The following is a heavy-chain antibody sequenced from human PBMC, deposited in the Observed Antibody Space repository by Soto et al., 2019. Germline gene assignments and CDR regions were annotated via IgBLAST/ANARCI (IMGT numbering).Heavy chain of an antibody. J-gene: IGHJ3*02. Sequence: PSETLSLTCTVSGGSISSYYWSWIRQPPGKGLEWIGYIYYSGSTNYNPSLKSRVTISVDTSKNQFSLKLSSVTAADTAVYYCARDRGYCSGGSCYSSAFDIWGQGTMVTVSS. CDR2: IYYSGST. CDR3: ARDRGYCSGGSCYSSAFDI. D-gene: IGHD2-15*01. V-gene: IGHV4-59*01. CDR1: GGSISSYY.